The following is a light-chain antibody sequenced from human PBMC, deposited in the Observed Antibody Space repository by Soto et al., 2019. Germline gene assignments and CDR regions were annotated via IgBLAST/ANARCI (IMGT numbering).Light chain of an antibody. CDR1: QSVSSAL. V-gene: IGKV3-20*01. J-gene: IGKJ4*01. CDR2: RAS. Sequence: EIVLTQSPDTLSLSPGERATLSCRASQSVSSALLAWYQQKPGQAPRLLIYRASTRATGIPYRFTGSVSGTDFTLAISRLEPEDFAVYYCQQYESSPLTFGGGTKVEIK. CDR3: QQYESSPLT.